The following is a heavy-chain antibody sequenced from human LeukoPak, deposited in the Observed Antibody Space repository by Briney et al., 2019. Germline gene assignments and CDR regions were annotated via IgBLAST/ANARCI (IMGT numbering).Heavy chain of an antibody. CDR2: ISSSSSYI. V-gene: IGHV3-21*01. J-gene: IGHJ6*02. Sequence: PGGSLRLSCAASGFTFSSYSMNWVRQAPGKGLEWVSSISSSSSYIYYADSVKGRFTISRDNAKNSLYLQMNSLRAEDTAVYYCARDSPLRSGLAAADPYYYYGMDVWGQGTTVTVSS. D-gene: IGHD6-13*01. CDR1: GFTFSSYS. CDR3: ARDSPLRSGLAAADPYYYYGMDV.